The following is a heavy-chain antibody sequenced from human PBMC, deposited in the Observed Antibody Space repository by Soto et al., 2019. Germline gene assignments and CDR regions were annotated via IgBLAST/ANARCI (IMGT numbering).Heavy chain of an antibody. V-gene: IGHV3-30*03. CDR1: GFTFSSYG. CDR3: ARPPNYYDSRGYYGY. D-gene: IGHD3-22*01. Sequence: GGSLRLSCAASGFTFSSYGMHWFRQAPGKGLEWVAVISYDGSNKYYADSVKGRFTISRDNAKNSLYLQMNSLRAEDTAVYYCARPPNYYDSRGYYGYWGQGTLVTVS. CDR2: ISYDGSNK. J-gene: IGHJ4*02.